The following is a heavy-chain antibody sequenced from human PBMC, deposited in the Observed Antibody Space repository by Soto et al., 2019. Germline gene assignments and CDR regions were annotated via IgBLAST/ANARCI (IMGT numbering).Heavy chain of an antibody. J-gene: IGHJ4*02. CDR3: AHSYAGRSLY. CDR1: GFALTTDRVG. Sequence: QITLKESGPTLVKPTQTLTLTCTFSGFALTTDRVGMGWIRQPPGEALEWLAVIYWDDSKTYRPSLESRLTITKDTSKNQVALTMTNMHSLDTATYYCAHSYAGRSLYWGQGTLVTVSS. D-gene: IGHD1-26*01. CDR2: IYWDDSK. V-gene: IGHV2-5*02.